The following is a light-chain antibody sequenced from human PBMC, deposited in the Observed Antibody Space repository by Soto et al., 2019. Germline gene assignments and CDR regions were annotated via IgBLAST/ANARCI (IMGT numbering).Light chain of an antibody. CDR3: QQRSKCLWT. CDR2: DTS. Sequence: EIVLTQSPATLSLSPGERATLSCRASQSVSNYLAWYQQKPGQAPRLLMYDTSNRAAGIPARFSGSGSGAEFILTIISLVHEDFAVYFCQQRSKCLWTFGQGTKVEI. CDR1: QSVSNY. J-gene: IGKJ1*01. V-gene: IGKV3-11*01.